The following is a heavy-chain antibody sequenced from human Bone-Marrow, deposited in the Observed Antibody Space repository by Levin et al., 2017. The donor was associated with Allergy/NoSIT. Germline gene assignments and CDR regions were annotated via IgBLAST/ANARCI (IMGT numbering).Heavy chain of an antibody. CDR3: ARDPAGDQGFDS. J-gene: IGHJ4*02. Sequence: SQTLSLTCAISGDSVSSNTAAWNWIRQSPSRGFEWLGRTYYRSKWYNDYAVSVKSRITISPDTSKNQFSLQLNSVTPEDTAIYYCARDPAGDQGFDSWGQGTLVTVSS. CDR2: TYYRSKWYN. V-gene: IGHV6-1*01. D-gene: IGHD3-10*01. CDR1: GDSVSSNTAA.